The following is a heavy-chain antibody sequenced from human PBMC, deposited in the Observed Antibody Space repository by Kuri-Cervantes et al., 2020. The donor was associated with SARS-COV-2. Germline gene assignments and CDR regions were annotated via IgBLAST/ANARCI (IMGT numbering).Heavy chain of an antibody. D-gene: IGHD3-3*01. Sequence: SETLSLTCTVSGDSISSSAYYWGWIRQPPGKGLEWIGSIYYSGSTYYNPSLKSRVTISVDTSKNQFSLKLSSVTAADTAVYYCARRVDWFDPWGQGTLVTVSS. V-gene: IGHV4-39*07. CDR3: ARRVDWFDP. J-gene: IGHJ5*02. CDR2: IYYSGST. CDR1: GDSISSSAYY.